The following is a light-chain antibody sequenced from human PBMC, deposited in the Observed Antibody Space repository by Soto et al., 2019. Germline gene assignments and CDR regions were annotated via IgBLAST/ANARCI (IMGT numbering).Light chain of an antibody. Sequence: QSVLTQPASVSGSPGQSITISCTGTSSDVGGYNYVSWYQQHPGKAPKLMIYDVSNRPSGVSNRFSGFKSGNTASLTISGLQAEDEADSYCSSYTSSSILFGGGTKLTVL. CDR3: SSYTSSSIL. J-gene: IGLJ2*01. CDR2: DVS. CDR1: SSDVGGYNY. V-gene: IGLV2-14*01.